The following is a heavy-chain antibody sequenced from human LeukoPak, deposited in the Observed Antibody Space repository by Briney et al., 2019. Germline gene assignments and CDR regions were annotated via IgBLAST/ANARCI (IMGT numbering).Heavy chain of an antibody. V-gene: IGHV3-21*01. CDR2: ISSSSSYI. J-gene: IGHJ5*02. D-gene: IGHD2-2*01. Sequence: PGGSLRLSCAASGFTFSSYEMNWVRQAPGKGLEWVSSISSSSSYIYYADSVKGRFTISRDNAKNSLYLQMNSLRAEDTAVYYCARGDCSSTSCYLVNWFDPWGQGTLVTVSS. CDR1: GFTFSSYE. CDR3: ARGDCSSTSCYLVNWFDP.